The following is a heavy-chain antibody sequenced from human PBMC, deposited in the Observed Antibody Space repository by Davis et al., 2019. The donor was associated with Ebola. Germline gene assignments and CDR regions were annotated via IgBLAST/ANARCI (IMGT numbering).Heavy chain of an antibody. J-gene: IGHJ4*02. CDR3: ARGPVVVVAASYFDY. Sequence: GESLKISCAASGFTFSSYSMNWVRQAPGKGLEWVSYISSSSSTIYYADSMKGRFTISRDNAKNSLYLQMNSLRDEDTAVYYCARGPVVVVAASYFDYWGQGTLDTVSS. D-gene: IGHD2-15*01. V-gene: IGHV3-48*02. CDR1: GFTFSSYS. CDR2: ISSSSSTI.